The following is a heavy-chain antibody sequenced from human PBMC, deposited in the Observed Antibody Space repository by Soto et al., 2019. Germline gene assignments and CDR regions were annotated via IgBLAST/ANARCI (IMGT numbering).Heavy chain of an antibody. J-gene: IGHJ4*02. D-gene: IGHD2-21*02. Sequence: EVQLLESGGGLVQPGGSLRLSCAASGFTFNNYVMTWVRQTPGKGLDWVSLVTANSGVIYYADSVKGRFTVSRDNSKNTLYSQRNSLRAEDTALYYCARYCAGDCSRGFDTWGPGTLVT. CDR3: ARYCAGDCSRGFDT. CDR1: GFTFNNYV. CDR2: VTANSGVI. V-gene: IGHV3-23*01.